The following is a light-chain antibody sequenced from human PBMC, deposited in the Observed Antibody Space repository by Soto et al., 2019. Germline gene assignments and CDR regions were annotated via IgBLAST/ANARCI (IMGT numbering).Light chain of an antibody. CDR1: QDISNY. CDR3: QQYDNLPWT. CDR2: DAS. Sequence: DIQMTQSPSSVSASVRDRVTFTCQASQDISNYLNWYQQKPGKAPKLLIYDASNLETGVPSRFSGSGSGTDFTFTISSLQPEDIATYYCQQYDNLPWTFGQGTKVDIK. V-gene: IGKV1-33*01. J-gene: IGKJ1*01.